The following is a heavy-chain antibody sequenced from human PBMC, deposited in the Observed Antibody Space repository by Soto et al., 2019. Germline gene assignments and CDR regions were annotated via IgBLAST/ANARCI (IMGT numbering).Heavy chain of an antibody. J-gene: IGHJ4*02. CDR3: ASPPPYCSSTSCFAYYFDY. D-gene: IGHD2-2*01. V-gene: IGHV1-24*01. CDR1: GYTLTELS. Sequence: ASVKVSCKVSGYTLTELSMHWVRHAPGKGLEWMGGFDPEDGETIYAQKFQGRVTMTEDTSTDTAYMELSSLRSEDTAVYYCASPPPYCSSTSCFAYYFDYWGQGTLVTVSS. CDR2: FDPEDGET.